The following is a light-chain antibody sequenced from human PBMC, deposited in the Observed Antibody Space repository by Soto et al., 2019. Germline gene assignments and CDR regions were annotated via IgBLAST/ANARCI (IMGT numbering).Light chain of an antibody. Sequence: DIQMTQSPSSLSASVGDRVTITCQASHDIKDFLNWFQEKPGKAPKLLIYDASNRQTGVPSRFSGSGSGTHFTFTISSLQPEDIATYYCQRYDSLPPTFGQGTRLDIK. V-gene: IGKV1-33*01. CDR3: QRYDSLPPT. J-gene: IGKJ5*01. CDR1: HDIKDF. CDR2: DAS.